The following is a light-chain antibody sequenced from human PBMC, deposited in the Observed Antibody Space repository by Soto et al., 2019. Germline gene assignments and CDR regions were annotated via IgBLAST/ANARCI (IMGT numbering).Light chain of an antibody. CDR1: SSDVGSYNL. V-gene: IGLV2-14*02. J-gene: IGLJ1*01. CDR3: SSFTTSSTRV. Sequence: QSALTQPASVSGSPGQSITISCTGTSSDVGSYNLVPWYQQYPGKAPKLMIYEVSYRPSGVSNRFSGSKSGNTASLTISGLQAEDEADYYCSSFTTSSTRVFGTGTKLTVL. CDR2: EVS.